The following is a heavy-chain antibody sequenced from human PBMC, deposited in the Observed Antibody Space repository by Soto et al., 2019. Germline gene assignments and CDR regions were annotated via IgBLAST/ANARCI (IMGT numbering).Heavy chain of an antibody. Sequence: GGSLRLSCAASGFTFSSYAMHWVRQAPGKGLEWVAVISYDGSNKYYADSVKGRFTISRDNSKNTLYLQMNSLRAEDTAVYYCARDSSGATGDAFVIWGQGTMVTVSS. J-gene: IGHJ3*02. CDR1: GFTFSSYA. D-gene: IGHD3-22*01. V-gene: IGHV3-30-3*01. CDR3: ARDSSGATGDAFVI. CDR2: ISYDGSNK.